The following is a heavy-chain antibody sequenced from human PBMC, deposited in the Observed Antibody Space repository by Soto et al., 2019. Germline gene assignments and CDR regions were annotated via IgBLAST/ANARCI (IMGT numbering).Heavy chain of an antibody. CDR1: GFTFSSYG. D-gene: IGHD2-15*01. J-gene: IGHJ3*02. CDR2: IWYDGSNK. Sequence: PGGSLRLSCAASGFTFSSYGMHWVRQAPGKGLEWVAVIWYDGSNKYYADSVMGRFTISRDNSKNTLYLQMNSLRAEDTAVYYCARDESRVVVAATYAFDIWGQGTMVTVSS. CDR3: ARDESRVVVAATYAFDI. V-gene: IGHV3-33*01.